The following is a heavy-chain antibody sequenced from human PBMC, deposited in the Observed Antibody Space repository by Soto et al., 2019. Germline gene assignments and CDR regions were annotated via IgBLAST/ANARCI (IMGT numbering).Heavy chain of an antibody. CDR3: ASSPDGYCSSTSCYAHYYYYYYMDV. Sequence: ASVKVSCKASGYTFTSYAMHWVRQAPGQRLEWMGWINAGNGNTKYSQKFQGRVTITRDTSASTAYMELSSLRSEDTAVYYCASSPDGYCSSTSCYAHYYYYYYMDVWGKGTTVTVSS. CDR2: INAGNGNT. V-gene: IGHV1-3*01. CDR1: GYTFTSYA. J-gene: IGHJ6*03. D-gene: IGHD2-2*03.